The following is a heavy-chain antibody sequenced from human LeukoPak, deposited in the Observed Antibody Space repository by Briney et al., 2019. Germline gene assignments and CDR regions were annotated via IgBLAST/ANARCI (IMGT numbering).Heavy chain of an antibody. D-gene: IGHD1-7*01. J-gene: IGHJ6*03. V-gene: IGHV3-53*01. CDR2: IYSGGST. CDR3: AKNWDFYYYYYYMDV. Sequence: GGSLRLSCAASGFTVSSNYMSWVRQAPGEGLEWVSVIYSGGSTYYAISVKGRFTISRDNSKNTLYLQMNSLRAEDTAVYYCAKNWDFYYYYYYMDVWGKGTTVTVSS. CDR1: GFTVSSNY.